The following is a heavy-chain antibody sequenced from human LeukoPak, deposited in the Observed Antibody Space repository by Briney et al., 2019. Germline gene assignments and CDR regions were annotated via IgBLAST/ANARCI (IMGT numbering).Heavy chain of an antibody. CDR2: INWNGGST. CDR1: GFTFDDYG. J-gene: IGHJ4*02. CDR3: AAAISGYSYGNLDY. V-gene: IGHV3-20*04. Sequence: GGSLRLSCAASGFTFDDYGMSWVRQAPGKGLEWVSGINWNGGSTGYADSVKGRFTISRDNAKNSLYLQMNSLRAEDTAVYYCAAAISGYSYGNLDYWGQGTLVTVSS. D-gene: IGHD5-18*01.